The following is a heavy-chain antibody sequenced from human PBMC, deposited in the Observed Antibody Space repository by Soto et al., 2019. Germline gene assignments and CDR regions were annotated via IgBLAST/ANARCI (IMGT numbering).Heavy chain of an antibody. D-gene: IGHD2-2*01. Sequence: LRLSFAASGFTFNTYSMNWVRQAPGKGLEWVSFISSRNSFIYYADSVRGRFTISRDNAKNSVFLQMNSLRVEDTAVYYCARDPAGSTRPYYYGMDVWGQGTTVTVSS. CDR3: ARDPAGSTRPYYYGMDV. CDR1: GFTFNTYS. J-gene: IGHJ6*02. V-gene: IGHV3-21*01. CDR2: ISSRNSFI.